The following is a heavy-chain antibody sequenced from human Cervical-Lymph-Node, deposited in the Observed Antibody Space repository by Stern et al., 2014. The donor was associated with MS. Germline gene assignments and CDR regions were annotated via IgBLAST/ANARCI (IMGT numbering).Heavy chain of an antibody. CDR3: ARPDYGDYWYFDL. Sequence: VQLVESGGGLVKPGGSLRLSCGASGFTFDENYMSWIRQAPGKGLEWLSYISSGGDSMHYADSVKGRFTISRDNAKNSLYLQMNSLRGEDTAVYYCARPDYGDYWYFDLWGRGTLVTVSS. D-gene: IGHD3-16*01. V-gene: IGHV3-11*01. J-gene: IGHJ2*01. CDR2: ISSGGDSM. CDR1: GFTFDENY.